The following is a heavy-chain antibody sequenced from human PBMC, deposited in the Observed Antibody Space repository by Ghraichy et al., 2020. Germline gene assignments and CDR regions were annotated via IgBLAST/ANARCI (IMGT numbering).Heavy chain of an antibody. J-gene: IGHJ5*02. CDR2: ISAYNGNT. CDR3: ARVLAVADMGGWFDP. V-gene: IGHV1-18*01. Sequence: ASVKVSCKASGYTFTSYGISWVRQAPGQGLEWMGWISAYNGNTNYAQKLQGRVTMTTDTSTSTAYMELRSLRSDDTAVYYCARVLAVADMGGWFDPWGQGTLVTVSS. D-gene: IGHD6-19*01. CDR1: GYTFTSYG.